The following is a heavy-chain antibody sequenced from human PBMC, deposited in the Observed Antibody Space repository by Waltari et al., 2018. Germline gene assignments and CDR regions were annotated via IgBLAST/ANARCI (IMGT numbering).Heavy chain of an antibody. J-gene: IGHJ4*02. V-gene: IGHV1-58*01. CDR1: GFTFTSSA. CDR2: IGVGRXNT. Sequence: XMQLVQSXPEVKKPGTSGKVSCKASGFTFTSSAVQWXRQARGQRLGWIGWIGVGRXNTNYAQKFXERVTITREMSTSTAYMELSSMRSEDTAVYSCXASIMIXGVVRPXDYWGQGTXVXVSS. CDR3: XASIMIXGVVRPXDY. D-gene: IGHD3-3*01.